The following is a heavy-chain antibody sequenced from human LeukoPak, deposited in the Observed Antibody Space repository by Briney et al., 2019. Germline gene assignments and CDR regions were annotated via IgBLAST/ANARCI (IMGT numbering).Heavy chain of an antibody. D-gene: IGHD3-9*01. V-gene: IGHV3-48*03. CDR3: ARASVLRYYFDY. J-gene: IGHJ4*02. CDR1: GFTFSSYE. Sequence: GGSLRLSRAASGFTFSSYEMNWVRQAPGKGLEWVSYISGSGSTIYYADSVKGRFTISRDNAKNSLYLQMNSLRAEDTAVYYCARASVLRYYFDYWGQGTLVTVSS. CDR2: ISGSGSTI.